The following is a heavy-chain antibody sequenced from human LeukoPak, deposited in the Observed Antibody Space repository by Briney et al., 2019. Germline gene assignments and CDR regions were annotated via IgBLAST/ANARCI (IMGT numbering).Heavy chain of an antibody. D-gene: IGHD3-9*01. CDR2: ISSSSSYI. Sequence: PGGSLRLSCAASGSTFSSYAMNWVRQAPGKGLEWVSSISSSSSYIYYADSVKGRFTISRDNAKNSLYLQMNSLRAEDTAVYYCATLPYYDILTGYYYYYYMDVWGKGTTVTVSS. CDR1: GSTFSSYA. V-gene: IGHV3-21*01. CDR3: ATLPYYDILTGYYYYYYMDV. J-gene: IGHJ6*03.